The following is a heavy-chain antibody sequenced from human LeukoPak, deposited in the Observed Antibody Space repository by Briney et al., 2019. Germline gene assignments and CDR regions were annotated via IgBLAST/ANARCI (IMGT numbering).Heavy chain of an antibody. J-gene: IGHJ4*02. CDR2: INSDGSST. CDR3: ARAESIRDGYNPSLFGY. D-gene: IGHD5-24*01. Sequence: GGSLRLSCAASGFTFSSYWMHWVRQAPGKGLVWVSRINSDGSSTSYADSVKGRFTISRDNAKNTLYLQMNSLRAEDTAVYYCARAESIRDGYNPSLFGYWGQGTLVTVSS. V-gene: IGHV3-74*01. CDR1: GFTFSSYW.